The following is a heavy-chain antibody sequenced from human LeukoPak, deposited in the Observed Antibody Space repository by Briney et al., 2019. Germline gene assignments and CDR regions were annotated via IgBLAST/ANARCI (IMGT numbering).Heavy chain of an antibody. CDR1: EFIFSGYW. V-gene: IGHV3-7*01. CDR3: ARDGFVGAADY. CDR2: IKQDGSEK. Sequence: GGSLRLSCAASEFIFSGYWMNWVRQAPGKGLEWVANIKQDGSEKQYVDSVRGRFTISRDNAKNSLYLQMNSLRVEDTAVYYCARDGFVGAADYWGQGTLVTVSP. D-gene: IGHD6-13*01. J-gene: IGHJ4*02.